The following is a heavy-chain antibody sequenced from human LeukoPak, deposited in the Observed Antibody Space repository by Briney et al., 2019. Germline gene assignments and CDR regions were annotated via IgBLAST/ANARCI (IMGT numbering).Heavy chain of an antibody. V-gene: IGHV3-7*04. J-gene: IGHJ4*02. CDR1: GFTLSSYW. CDR3: ARAVAAAGSY. CDR2: IKQDGSEK. D-gene: IGHD6-13*01. Sequence: PGGSLRLSCAASGFTLSSYWISWVRQAPGNGLEWVANIKQDGSEKYYVGSVKGRFTISRDNAKDTVYLQMNSLRAEDTAVYYCARAVAAAGSYWGQGTLVTVSS.